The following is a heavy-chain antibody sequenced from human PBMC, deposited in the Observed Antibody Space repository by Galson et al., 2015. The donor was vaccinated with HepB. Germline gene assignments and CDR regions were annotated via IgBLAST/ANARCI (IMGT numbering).Heavy chain of an antibody. V-gene: IGHV3-30-3*01. CDR3: AGVYYDSSGYCCGYFDY. CDR2: ISYDGSNK. J-gene: IGHJ4*02. Sequence: SLRLSCAASGFTFSRYAMHWVRQAPGKGLEWVAVISYDGSNKYYADSVKGRFTISRDNSKNTLYLQMNSLRPEDTAEYYCAGVYYDSSGYCCGYFDYWGRGTQVTVSS. D-gene: IGHD3-22*01. CDR1: GFTFSRYA.